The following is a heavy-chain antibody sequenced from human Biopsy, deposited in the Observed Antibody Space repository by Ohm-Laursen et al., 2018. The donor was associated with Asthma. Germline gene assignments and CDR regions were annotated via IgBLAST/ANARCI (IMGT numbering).Heavy chain of an antibody. CDR2: ISFEGSNK. J-gene: IGHJ4*02. CDR3: AKEVFPGWELRRGPDS. CDR1: GFTFSNYG. Sequence: SLRLSCAASGFTFSNYGMHWVRQAPGKGLEWVAVISFEGSNKDFADSVKGRFTISRDNSRNTLHLEMNSLRAEDTAVYFCAKEVFPGWELRRGPDSWGQGTPVTVSS. V-gene: IGHV3-30*18. D-gene: IGHD1-26*01.